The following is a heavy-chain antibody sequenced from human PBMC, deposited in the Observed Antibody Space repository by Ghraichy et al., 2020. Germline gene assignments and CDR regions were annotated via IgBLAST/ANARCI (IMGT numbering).Heavy chain of an antibody. CDR2: IKQDGSER. Sequence: GGSLRLSCAVSGFTFSSYWMTWVRQAPGKGLEWVANIKQDGSERYYVDFVKGRFTISRDNAKNSLYLQINSLRAEDTAVYYCARGHSSGYSLYYAMDVWGQGTTVTVSS. J-gene: IGHJ6*02. D-gene: IGHD3-22*01. CDR3: ARGHSSGYSLYYAMDV. V-gene: IGHV3-7*01. CDR1: GFTFSSYW.